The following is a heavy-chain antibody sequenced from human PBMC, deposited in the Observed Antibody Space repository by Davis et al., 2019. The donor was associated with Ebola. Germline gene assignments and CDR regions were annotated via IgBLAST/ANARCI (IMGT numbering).Heavy chain of an antibody. CDR2: IYPGDSDT. CDR3: ARLGQSCSSTSCYPSGFDY. V-gene: IGHV5-51*01. Sequence: PGGSLRLSCKVSGCTFTSYWIGWVRQMPGKGLEWMGHIYPGDSDTRYSPSFHGQVTISADKYNSIAYLQWRSLKASDTAIYYCARLGQSCSSTSCYPSGFDYWGQGTLVTVSS. CDR1: GCTFTSYW. D-gene: IGHD2-2*01. J-gene: IGHJ4*02.